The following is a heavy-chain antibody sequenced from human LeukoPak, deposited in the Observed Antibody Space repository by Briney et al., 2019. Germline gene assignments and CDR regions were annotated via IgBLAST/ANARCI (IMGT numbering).Heavy chain of an antibody. CDR2: ISFDGSNQ. D-gene: IGHD1-26*01. V-gene: IGHV3-30*18. J-gene: IGHJ4*02. Sequence: PGRSLRLSCAASGFTFSDYGMNWVRQAPGKGLEWVALISFDGSNQYYADSVKGRFTISRDNSKNTLYLQMSSLRTEDTAVYYCAKPPEVGATVGYFDYWGQGTLVTVSS. CDR1: GFTFSDYG. CDR3: AKPPEVGATVGYFDY.